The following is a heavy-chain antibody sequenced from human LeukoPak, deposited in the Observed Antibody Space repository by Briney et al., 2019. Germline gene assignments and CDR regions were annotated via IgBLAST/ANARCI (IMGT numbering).Heavy chain of an antibody. D-gene: IGHD3-3*02. V-gene: IGHV4-61*01. Sequence: ASETLSLTCSVSGGSVSSGTYYWTWIRQPPGKGLEWIGYIYYSGSTNYNPSLRGRVTISVDTSNNQFSLKLSSVTAADTAVYYCARGRISAQFFDSWGQGTLVTVSS. J-gene: IGHJ4*02. CDR1: GGSVSSGTYY. CDR2: IYYSGST. CDR3: ARGRISAQFFDS.